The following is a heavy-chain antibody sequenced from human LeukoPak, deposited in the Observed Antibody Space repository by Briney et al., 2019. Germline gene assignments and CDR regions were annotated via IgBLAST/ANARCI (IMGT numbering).Heavy chain of an antibody. Sequence: GASVKVSCKASGYTFTSYAMNWVRQAPGQGLEWMGWINTNTGNPTYAQGFTGRFVFSLDTSVSTAYLQISSLKAEDTAVYYCAREMKSRTVSFPLGYWGQGTLVTVSS. V-gene: IGHV7-4-1*02. J-gene: IGHJ4*02. CDR1: GYTFTSYA. CDR2: INTNTGNP. D-gene: IGHD4-17*01. CDR3: AREMKSRTVSFPLGY.